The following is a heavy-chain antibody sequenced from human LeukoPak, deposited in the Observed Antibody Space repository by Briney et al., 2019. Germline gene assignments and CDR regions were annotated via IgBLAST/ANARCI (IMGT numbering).Heavy chain of an antibody. D-gene: IGHD2-2*01. J-gene: IGHJ4*02. CDR3: TREGYAYEYYFDY. CDR2: IRSKDYGRKK. Sequence: GGALRLSCTASGFTFGDYAMNWFRQAPGKGGEWVGVIRSKDYGRKKKYAASVKGSFTISRDDSKSIAYLQMNSLKTEDTAVYYCTREGYAYEYYFDYWGQGTLVTVSS. V-gene: IGHV3-49*03. CDR1: GFTFGDYA.